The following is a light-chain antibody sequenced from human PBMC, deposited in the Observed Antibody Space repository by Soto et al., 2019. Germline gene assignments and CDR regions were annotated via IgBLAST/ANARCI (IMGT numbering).Light chain of an antibody. CDR3: QQYGSLPTT. CDR1: QTVNSTY. CDR2: GAA. J-gene: IGKJ3*01. V-gene: IGKV3-20*01. Sequence: EIVLTQSPGTLSSSPGERATLSCRASQTVNSTYLAWYQQKPGQAPRLLIYGAANRATGIPERFSGSGSGTDFTLTISRLEPEDFTVYYCQQYGSLPTTFGPGSEVDIK.